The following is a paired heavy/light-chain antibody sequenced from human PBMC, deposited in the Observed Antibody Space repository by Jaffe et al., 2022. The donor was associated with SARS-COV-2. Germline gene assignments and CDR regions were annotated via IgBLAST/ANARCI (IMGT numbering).Light chain of an antibody. J-gene: IGLJ3*02. Sequence: QSVLTQPPSASGTPGQRVTISCSGSSSNIGSNTVNWYHQLPGTAPKLLIYSNNQRPSGVPDRFSGSKSGTSASLAISGLQSEDEADYYCAAWDDSLNGWVFGGGTKLTVL. CDR2: SNN. CDR3: AAWDDSLNGWV. V-gene: IGLV1-44*01. CDR1: SSNIGSNT.
Heavy chain of an antibody. Sequence: QVQLVESGGGVVQPGRSLRLSCAASGFTFSRYGMHWVRQAPGKGLEWVAVISYDGSKKYYAESVKGRFTISRDNSKNTLYLQMNSLRAEDTAVYYCAKDGAEDIGSYWRNWFDPWGQGTLVTVSS. V-gene: IGHV3-30*18. CDR3: AKDGAEDIGSYWRNWFDP. CDR1: GFTFSRYG. D-gene: IGHD1-26*01. J-gene: IGHJ5*02. CDR2: ISYDGSKK.